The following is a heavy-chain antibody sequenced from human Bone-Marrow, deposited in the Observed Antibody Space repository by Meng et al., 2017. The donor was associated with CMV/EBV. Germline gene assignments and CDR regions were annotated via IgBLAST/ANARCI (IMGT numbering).Heavy chain of an antibody. Sequence: SGGSSSSTNWGSWVRQSPEKGLEWIGEIYHSGTTNYNPSLKSRVTISVDKSQNQLSLRLSSVTAADTAVYYCARDLGTAGRPADSWGQGTLVTVSS. D-gene: IGHD6-6*01. CDR3: ARDLGTAGRPADS. CDR2: IYHSGTT. V-gene: IGHV4-4*02. CDR1: GGSSSSTNW. J-gene: IGHJ4*02.